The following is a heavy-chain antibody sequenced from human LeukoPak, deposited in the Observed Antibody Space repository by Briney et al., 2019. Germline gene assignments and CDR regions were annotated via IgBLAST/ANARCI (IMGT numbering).Heavy chain of an antibody. CDR2: ISGSGGST. CDR3: ARSRTYYYGSGRPTTEYNWFDP. CDR1: GFTFSSYG. D-gene: IGHD3-10*01. Sequence: GGSLRLSCAASGFTFSSYGMSWVRQAPGKGLEWVSAISGSGGSTYYADSVKGRFTISRDNSKNTLYLQMNSLRSEDTAVYYCARSRTYYYGSGRPTTEYNWFDPWGQGTLVTVSS. V-gene: IGHV3-23*01. J-gene: IGHJ5*02.